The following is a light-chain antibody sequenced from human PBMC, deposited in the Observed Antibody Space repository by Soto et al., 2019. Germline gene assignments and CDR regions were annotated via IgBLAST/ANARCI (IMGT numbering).Light chain of an antibody. CDR2: GAS. Sequence: DIQMTQSPSTLSASVGDRVTIACRASRSISPWLAWYQQKPGKPPKLLIYGASSLAAGVPSRFSGSGSGTDFTLTIRSLQPEDSATYYCLHDYSYPRTFGQGTKVDIK. CDR1: RSISPW. J-gene: IGKJ1*01. CDR3: LHDYSYPRT. V-gene: IGKV1-5*01.